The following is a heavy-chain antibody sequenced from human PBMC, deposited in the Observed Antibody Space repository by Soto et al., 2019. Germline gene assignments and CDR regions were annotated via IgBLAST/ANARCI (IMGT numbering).Heavy chain of an antibody. CDR2: IWYDGSNK. Sequence: GGSLRHSCAASGFTFSSYGMHWVRQAPGKGLGWVAVIWYDGSNKYYADSVKGRFTISRDNSKNTLYLQMNSLRAEDTAVYYCARAFNWNHRPDYYYGMDGWGQGTTV. CDR3: ARAFNWNHRPDYYYGMDG. J-gene: IGHJ6*02. CDR1: GFTFSSYG. V-gene: IGHV3-33*01. D-gene: IGHD1-1*01.